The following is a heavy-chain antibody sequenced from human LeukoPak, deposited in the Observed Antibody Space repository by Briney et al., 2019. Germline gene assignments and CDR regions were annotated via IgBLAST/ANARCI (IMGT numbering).Heavy chain of an antibody. CDR1: GFTFDDYA. V-gene: IGHV3-9*01. Sequence: GGSLRLSCAASGFTFDDYAMHWVRQAPGKGLEWVSGISWNSGSIGYADSVKGRFTISRDNAKNSLYLQMNSLRAEDTALYYCAKGGYYDILTGYYQFDYWGQRTLVTVSS. CDR3: AKGGYYDILTGYYQFDY. CDR2: ISWNSGSI. D-gene: IGHD3-9*01. J-gene: IGHJ4*02.